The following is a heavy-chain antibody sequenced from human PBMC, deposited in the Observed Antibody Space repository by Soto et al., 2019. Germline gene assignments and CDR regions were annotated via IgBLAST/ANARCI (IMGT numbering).Heavy chain of an antibody. D-gene: IGHD6-13*01. CDR3: AKDVPRSIAAAGTRYFDY. J-gene: IGHJ4*02. Sequence: EVQLLESGGGLVQPGGSLRLSCAASEFTFSSYAMSWVRRAPGKGLEWVSAISGSGGSTYYADSVKGRFTISRDNSKNTLYLQMNSLRAEDTAVYYCAKDVPRSIAAAGTRYFDYWGQGTLVTVSS. CDR2: ISGSGGST. V-gene: IGHV3-23*01. CDR1: EFTFSSYA.